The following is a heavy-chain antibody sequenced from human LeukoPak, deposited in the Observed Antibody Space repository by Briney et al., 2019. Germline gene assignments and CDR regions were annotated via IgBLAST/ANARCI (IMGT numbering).Heavy chain of an antibody. J-gene: IGHJ4*02. D-gene: IGHD4-17*01. Sequence: PGGSLRLSCAASGFTFSSYSMSWVRQAPGKGLEWVSSISSSSSYIYYADSVKGRFTISRDNAKNSLYLQMNSLRAEDTAVYYCARPRARWDYGTIMPTYYFDYWGQGTLVTVSS. CDR3: ARPRARWDYGTIMPTYYFDY. V-gene: IGHV3-21*01. CDR2: ISSSSSYI. CDR1: GFTFSSYS.